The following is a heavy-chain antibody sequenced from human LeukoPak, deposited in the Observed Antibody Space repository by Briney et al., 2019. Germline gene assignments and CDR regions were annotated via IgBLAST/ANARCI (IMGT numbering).Heavy chain of an antibody. D-gene: IGHD5-12*01. V-gene: IGHV3-21*01. CDR1: GFTFSSYS. J-gene: IGHJ5*02. CDR2: ISSSSSYI. CDR3: ARDSVGGYDPTFSP. Sequence: GGSLRLSCAASGFTFSSYSMNWVRQAPGKGLEWVSSISSSSSYIYYADSVKGRFTISRGNAKNSLYLQMNSLRAVDTAVYYCARDSVGGYDPTFSPWGQGTLVTVSS.